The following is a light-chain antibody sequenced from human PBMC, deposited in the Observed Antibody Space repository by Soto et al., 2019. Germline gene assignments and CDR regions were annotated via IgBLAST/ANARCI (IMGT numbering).Light chain of an antibody. Sequence: QSVLTQPPSVSGAPGQRVTISCTGSSSNIGAGYDVHWYQQLPGTAPKLLIYGNSNRPSGVPDRFSGSKSGTSASLAITGLQAEDEADYYCQSYDSSLGGLYVVGTGTKVTVL. CDR1: SSNIGAGYD. V-gene: IGLV1-40*01. J-gene: IGLJ1*01. CDR2: GNS. CDR3: QSYDSSLGGLYV.